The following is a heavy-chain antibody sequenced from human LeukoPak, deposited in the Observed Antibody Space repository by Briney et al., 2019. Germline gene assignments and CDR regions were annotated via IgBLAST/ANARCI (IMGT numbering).Heavy chain of an antibody. Sequence: GGSLGLSCAASGFTFSSYSMNWVRQAPGKGLEWVSYISSRSSTIYYADSVKGRFTISRDNAKNSLYLQMNSLRAEDTAVYYCARAYYDSSGYYSWDYWGQGTLVTVSS. CDR3: ARAYYDSSGYYSWDY. CDR1: GFTFSSYS. J-gene: IGHJ4*02. CDR2: ISSRSSTI. V-gene: IGHV3-48*01. D-gene: IGHD3-22*01.